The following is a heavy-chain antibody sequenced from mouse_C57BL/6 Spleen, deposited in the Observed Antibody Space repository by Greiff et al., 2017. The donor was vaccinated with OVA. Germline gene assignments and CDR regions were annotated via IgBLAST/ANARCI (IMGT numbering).Heavy chain of an antibody. J-gene: IGHJ1*03. V-gene: IGHV1-42*01. CDR3: ARGGSLV. D-gene: IGHD1-1*02. CDR1: GYSFTGYY. CDR2: INPSTGGT. Sequence: EVQLKESGPELVKPGASVKISCKASGYSFTGYYMNWVKQSPEKSLEWIGEINPSTGGTTYNQKFKAKATLTVDKSASTAYMQLKSLTSEDSAVYYCARGGSLVWGTGTTVTVSS.